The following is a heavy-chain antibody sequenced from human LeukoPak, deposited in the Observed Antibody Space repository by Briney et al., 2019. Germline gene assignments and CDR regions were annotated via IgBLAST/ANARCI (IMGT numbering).Heavy chain of an antibody. CDR2: INHSGST. CDR1: GGSFSGYY. V-gene: IGHV4-34*01. D-gene: IGHD3-9*01. J-gene: IGHJ5*02. Sequence: SETLSLTCAVYGGSFSGYYWSWIRQPPGKGLEWIGEINHSGSTNYNPSLKSRVTISVDTSKNQFSLKLSSVTAADTAVYYCARGQGYLDWYSTSNWFDPWGQGTLVTVSS. CDR3: ARGQGYLDWYSTSNWFDP.